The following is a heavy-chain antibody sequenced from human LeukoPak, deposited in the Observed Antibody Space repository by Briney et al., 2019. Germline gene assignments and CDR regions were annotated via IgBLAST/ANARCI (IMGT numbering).Heavy chain of an antibody. CDR3: AREAADGWFDP. Sequence: ASVKVSCKASGYTFTSYDINWVRQATGQGLEWMGWMNPNSGNTGYAQKFQGRVTITRNTSISTAYMGLSSLRSEDTAVYYCAREAADGWFDPWGQGTLVTVSS. D-gene: IGHD6-25*01. CDR1: GYTFTSYD. J-gene: IGHJ5*02. CDR2: MNPNSGNT. V-gene: IGHV1-8*03.